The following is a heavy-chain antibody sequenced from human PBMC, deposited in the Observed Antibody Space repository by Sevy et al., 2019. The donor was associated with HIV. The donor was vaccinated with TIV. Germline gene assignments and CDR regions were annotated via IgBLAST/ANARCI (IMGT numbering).Heavy chain of an antibody. J-gene: IGHJ6*02. V-gene: IGHV3-23*01. CDR1: GFTFSNYA. Sequence: GGSLRLSCAASGFTFSNYAMRWVRQAPGKGLEWVSSISRSGGSTYYADSVKGRFTISRDNSKNTLYLQMNSLRAEDTAVYYCAKVDVVVPVADYGMDVWGQGTTVTVSS. CDR3: AKVDVVVPVADYGMDV. D-gene: IGHD2-2*01. CDR2: ISRSGGST.